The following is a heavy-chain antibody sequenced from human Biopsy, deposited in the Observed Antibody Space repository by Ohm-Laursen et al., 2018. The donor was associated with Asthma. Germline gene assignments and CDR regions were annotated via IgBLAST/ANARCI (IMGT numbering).Heavy chain of an antibody. CDR1: GYTFNSAG. V-gene: IGHV1-18*01. Sequence: GASVKVSCKTSGYTFNSAGTTWVRQAPGQGLEWMGWISVYNGNTKVAQKLQDRVTMITDTSTSTAYMELRSLRSDDTTVYFCARAVDYSHYYGVDVWGQGNTVTVS. CDR2: ISVYNGNT. CDR3: ARAVDYSHYYGVDV. J-gene: IGHJ6*02. D-gene: IGHD3-10*01.